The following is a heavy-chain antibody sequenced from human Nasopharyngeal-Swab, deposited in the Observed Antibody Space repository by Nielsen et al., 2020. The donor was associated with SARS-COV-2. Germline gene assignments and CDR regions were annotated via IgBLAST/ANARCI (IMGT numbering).Heavy chain of an antibody. Sequence: RQAPGKGLEWIGYIYYNGSTNYNPSLKSRVTISVDTSKNQFSLKLSSVTAADTAVYYCARDTGCGGDCPKEVNSYGMDVWGQGTTVTVSS. D-gene: IGHD2-21*01. CDR3: ARDTGCGGDCPKEVNSYGMDV. CDR2: IYYNGST. J-gene: IGHJ6*02. V-gene: IGHV4-59*12.